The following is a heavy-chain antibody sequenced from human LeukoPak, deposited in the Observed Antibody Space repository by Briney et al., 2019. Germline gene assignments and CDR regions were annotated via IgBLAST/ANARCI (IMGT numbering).Heavy chain of an antibody. Sequence: GGSLRLSCAASGFTLSSYSMNWVRQARGKGLEWVSSISSSSSYIYYADSVKGRFTISRDNAKNSLYLQMNSLRAEDTAVYYCASRLANTAPADYWGQGTLVTVSS. CDR2: ISSSSSYI. CDR1: GFTLSSYS. CDR3: ASRLANTAPADY. V-gene: IGHV3-21*01. J-gene: IGHJ4*02. D-gene: IGHD5-18*01.